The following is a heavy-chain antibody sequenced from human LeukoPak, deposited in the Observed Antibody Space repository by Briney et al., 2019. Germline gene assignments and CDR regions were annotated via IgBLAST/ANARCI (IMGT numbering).Heavy chain of an antibody. CDR3: AREGADCSSTSCRTHFLNWFDP. D-gene: IGHD2-2*01. CDR2: IYYSGST. CDR1: GGSISSHY. V-gene: IGHV4-59*11. J-gene: IGHJ5*02. Sequence: SETLSLTCTVSGGSISSHYWSWIRQPPGKGLEWIGYIYYSGSTNYNPSLKSRVTISVDTSKNQFSLKLSSVTAADTAVYYCAREGADCSSTSCRTHFLNWFDPWGQGTLVTVSS.